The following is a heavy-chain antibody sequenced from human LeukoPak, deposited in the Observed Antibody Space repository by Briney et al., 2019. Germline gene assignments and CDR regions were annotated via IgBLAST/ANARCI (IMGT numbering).Heavy chain of an antibody. CDR1: GGTFSSYA. D-gene: IGHD3-22*01. V-gene: IGHV1-69*05. Sequence: SVKVSCKASGGTFSSYAISWVRQAPGQGLEWMGGIIPIFGTANYAQKFQGRVTITTDESTSTAYMELSSLRSEDTAVYYCARSNYYDSSGYYSYYFDYWGQGTLVTVSS. CDR2: IIPIFGTA. J-gene: IGHJ4*02. CDR3: ARSNYYDSSGYYSYYFDY.